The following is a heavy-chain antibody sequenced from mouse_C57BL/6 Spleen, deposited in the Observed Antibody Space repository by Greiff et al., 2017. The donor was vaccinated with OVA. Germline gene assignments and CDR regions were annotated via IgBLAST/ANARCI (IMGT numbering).Heavy chain of an antibody. J-gene: IGHJ2*01. CDR3: TTVAYFDY. V-gene: IGHV14-4*01. Sequence: EVQLLASGAELVRPGATVKLSCTASGFNIKDDYMHWVKQRPEQGLEWIGWIDPENGDTEYASKFQGKATITADTSSNTAYLQLSSLTSEDTAVYYCTTVAYFDYWGQGTTLTVSS. CDR1: GFNIKDDY. D-gene: IGHD1-1*02. CDR2: IDPENGDT.